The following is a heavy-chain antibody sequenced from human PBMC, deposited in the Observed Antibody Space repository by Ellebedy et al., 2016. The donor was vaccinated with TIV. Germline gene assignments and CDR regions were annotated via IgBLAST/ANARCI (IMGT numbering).Heavy chain of an antibody. Sequence: SGPTLVKPTQTLTLTCTFSGFSLSTSGVGVGWVRQPPGKALEWLALIYWNDDKRYSPSLKSRLTITQDTSKNQVVLTMTNMDPVDTATYYCAHRGLDSSSWYGNWFDPWGQGTLVTVSS. V-gene: IGHV2-5*01. CDR3: AHRGLDSSSWYGNWFDP. D-gene: IGHD6-13*01. CDR2: IYWNDDK. J-gene: IGHJ5*02. CDR1: GFSLSTSGVG.